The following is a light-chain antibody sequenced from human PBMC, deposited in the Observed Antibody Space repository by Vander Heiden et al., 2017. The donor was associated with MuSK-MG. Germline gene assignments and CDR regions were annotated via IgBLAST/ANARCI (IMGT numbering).Light chain of an antibody. CDR3: QQYDNLPLT. CDR2: EAS. CDR1: QDISNY. Sequence: DIQMTQSPSSLSASVGDRVTITCQASQDISNYLNWYQQKPGKAPKLRIYEASNLETGVPSRCSGSGSGTDFTFTISSLQPEDSATYYCQQYDNLPLTCGGGTKVEIK. V-gene: IGKV1-33*01. J-gene: IGKJ4*01.